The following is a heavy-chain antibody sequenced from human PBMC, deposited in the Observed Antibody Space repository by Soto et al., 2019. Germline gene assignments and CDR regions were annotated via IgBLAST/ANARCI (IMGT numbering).Heavy chain of an antibody. CDR1: GYTFTSYG. Sequence: QVQLVQSGAEVKKPGASVKVSCKASGYTFTSYGFSWVRQPPGQGLEWMGWISAYNGNTNYAQKLQGRVTITTDTSTSRAYMELRSLRSDDTAVYYCARVLRIAAAGGAEDYYYGMDVWGQGTTVTVSS. D-gene: IGHD6-13*01. CDR2: ISAYNGNT. CDR3: ARVLRIAAAGGAEDYYYGMDV. J-gene: IGHJ6*02. V-gene: IGHV1-18*04.